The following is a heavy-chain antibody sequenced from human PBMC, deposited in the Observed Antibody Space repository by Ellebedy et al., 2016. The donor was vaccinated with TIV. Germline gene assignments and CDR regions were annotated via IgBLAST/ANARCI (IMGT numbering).Heavy chain of an antibody. CDR2: IYYSGST. CDR3: ARDDVVVVTAIRDYYYYYGMDV. V-gene: IGHV4-59*12. J-gene: IGHJ6*02. D-gene: IGHD2-21*02. CDR1: GGSISSYY. Sequence: SETLSLXCTVSGGSISSYYWSWIRQPPGKGLEWIGYIYYSGSTNYNPSLKSRVTISVDKSKNQFSLKLSSVTAADTAVYYCARDDVVVVTAIRDYYYYYGMDVWGQGTTVTVSS.